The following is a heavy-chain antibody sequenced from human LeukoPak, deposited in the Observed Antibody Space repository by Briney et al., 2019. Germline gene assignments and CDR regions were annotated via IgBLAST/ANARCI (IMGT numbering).Heavy chain of an antibody. CDR3: ARDCGGGSCYGPYDAFDI. J-gene: IGHJ3*02. V-gene: IGHV3-48*02. Sequence: QPGGSLRLSCAASGFTFSSYTMNWVRQAPGKGLEWVSYISSSSSIIYYADSMKGRFTISRDNAKNSLYLQMNSLKDEDTAVYYCARDCGGGSCYGPYDAFDIWGQGTMVTVSS. CDR1: GFTFSSYT. CDR2: ISSSSSII. D-gene: IGHD2-15*01.